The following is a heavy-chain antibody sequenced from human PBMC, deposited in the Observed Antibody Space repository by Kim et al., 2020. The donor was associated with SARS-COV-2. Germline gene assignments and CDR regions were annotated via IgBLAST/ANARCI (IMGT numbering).Heavy chain of an antibody. CDR1: GFTFSSYS. D-gene: IGHD3-22*01. CDR3: ARGSPNYYDSSGYYPWGTDYYYYGMDD. J-gene: IGHJ6*02. Sequence: GGSLRLSCAASGFTFSSYSMNWVRQAPGKGLEWVSSISSSSSYIYYADSVKGRFTISRDNAKNSLYLKMNSLRAEDTAVYYCARGSPNYYDSSGYYPWGTDYYYYGMDDWGQGTTVTVSS. CDR2: ISSSSSYI. V-gene: IGHV3-21*01.